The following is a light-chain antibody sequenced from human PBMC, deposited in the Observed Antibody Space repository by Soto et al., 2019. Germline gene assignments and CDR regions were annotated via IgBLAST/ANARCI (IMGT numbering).Light chain of an antibody. V-gene: IGKV1-5*03. J-gene: IGKJ1*01. CDR3: QQYTGT. CDR2: KAS. Sequence: DILMTQSPSTLSASVGDRVTITCRASQSISSWLAWYQQKPGKAPKLLIYKASSFESGVPSRFSGSGSGTEFTLTISSLQPDDFATYYCQQYTGTFGQGTKVEIK. CDR1: QSISSW.